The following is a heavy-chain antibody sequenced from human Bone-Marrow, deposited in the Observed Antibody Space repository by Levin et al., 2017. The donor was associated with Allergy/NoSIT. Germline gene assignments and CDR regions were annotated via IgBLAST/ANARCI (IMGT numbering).Heavy chain of an antibody. CDR2: ISSSSSYI. J-gene: IGHJ1*01. D-gene: IGHD5-24*01. V-gene: IGHV3-21*01. CDR1: GFTFSSYS. CDR3: AREKGWLQSAYFQH. Sequence: SCAASGFTFSSYSMNWVRQAPGKGLEWVSSISSSSSYIYYADSVKGRFTISRDNAKNSLYLQMNSLRAEDTAVYYCAREKGWLQSAYFQHWGQGTLVTVSS.